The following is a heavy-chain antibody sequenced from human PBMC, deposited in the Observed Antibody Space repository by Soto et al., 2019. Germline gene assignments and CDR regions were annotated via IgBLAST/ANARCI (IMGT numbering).Heavy chain of an antibody. D-gene: IGHD3-16*01. J-gene: IGHJ4*02. CDR2: INHSGST. CDR3: ARDKITGLFDY. CDR1: GGSFSGYY. V-gene: IGHV4-34*01. Sequence: QVQLQQWGAGLLKPSETLSLTCAVYGGSFSGYYWTWIRQPPGTGLEWIGEINHSGSTNNNPSLKSPVTLSVDTSKNQSSLNPTSVTAAATAVYYCARDKITGLFDYWGQGTLVTVSS.